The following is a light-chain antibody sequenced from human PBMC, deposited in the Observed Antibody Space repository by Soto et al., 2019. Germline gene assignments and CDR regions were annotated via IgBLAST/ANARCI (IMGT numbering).Light chain of an antibody. Sequence: QSALTQPASVSGSPGQSITISCTGGSSDIGGYNYVSWFQQHPGKAPKLMIYEVTNRPSGVSNRFSGSKSGSTASLTISGLQAEDEADYYCSSYTSSNTLVFGTGTKLTVL. CDR3: SSYTSSNTLV. V-gene: IGLV2-14*01. CDR2: EVT. CDR1: SSDIGGYNY. J-gene: IGLJ1*01.